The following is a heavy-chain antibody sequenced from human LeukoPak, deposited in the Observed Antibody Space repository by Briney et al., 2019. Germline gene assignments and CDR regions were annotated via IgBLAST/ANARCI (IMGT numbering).Heavy chain of an antibody. J-gene: IGHJ4*02. CDR1: GLTFSSYA. Sequence: GRSLRLSCAASGLTFSSYAMHWVRQAPGKGLEWVAVISYDGSNKYYADSVKGRFTISRDNSKNTLYLQMNSLRAEDTAVYYCARARRGYSYGLDYWGQGTLVTVSS. CDR2: ISYDGSNK. V-gene: IGHV3-30*04. D-gene: IGHD5-18*01. CDR3: ARARRGYSYGLDY.